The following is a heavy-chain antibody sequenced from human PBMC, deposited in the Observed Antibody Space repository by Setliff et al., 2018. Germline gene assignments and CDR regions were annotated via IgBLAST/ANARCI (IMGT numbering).Heavy chain of an antibody. D-gene: IGHD3-22*01. CDR3: ARDVFPYHYEGAFDI. CDR2: INPSSGRT. Sequence: GASVKVSCKASGYTFTSHYMHWVRQAPGLGLEWVGTINPSSGRTSYAQKSQGRVTMTRDTPTSTVYRDMSSLRSEGTAVYYCARDVFPYHYEGAFDIWGQGTMVTVSS. CDR1: GYTFTSHY. V-gene: IGHV1-46*01. J-gene: IGHJ3*02.